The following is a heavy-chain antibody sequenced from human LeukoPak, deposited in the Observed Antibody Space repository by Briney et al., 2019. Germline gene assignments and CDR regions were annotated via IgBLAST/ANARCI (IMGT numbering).Heavy chain of an antibody. D-gene: IGHD4-23*01. V-gene: IGHV4-59*01. J-gene: IGHJ5*02. Sequence: SETLSLTCTVSGASINSCYWSWIRQPPGKGLEWIGCISYSGITNYNPSLKSRLSISADTSKNQFSLILSSVTAADTAVYYCVRDFSTVVRRGWFKPWGQGTLVTVSS. CDR1: GASINSCY. CDR2: ISYSGIT. CDR3: VRDFSTVVRRGWFKP.